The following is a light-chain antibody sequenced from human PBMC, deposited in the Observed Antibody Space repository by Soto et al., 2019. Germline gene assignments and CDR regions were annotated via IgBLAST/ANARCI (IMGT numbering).Light chain of an antibody. CDR2: EVS. CDR3: SLYTSSSTLV. Sequence: QSALTQPPSASGSPGQSVTISCTGTSSDVGGYNRVSWYQQPPGTAPKLMIYEVSNRPSGVPDRFSGSKSGNTASLTISGLQAEDEADYYCSLYTSSSTLVFGGGTKLTVL. CDR1: SSDVGGYNR. J-gene: IGLJ2*01. V-gene: IGLV2-18*01.